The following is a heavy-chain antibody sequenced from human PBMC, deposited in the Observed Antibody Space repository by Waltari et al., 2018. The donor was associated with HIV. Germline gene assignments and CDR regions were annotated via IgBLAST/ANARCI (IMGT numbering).Heavy chain of an antibody. CDR2: IKQDGREK. V-gene: IGHV3-7*01. D-gene: IGHD1-26*01. Sequence: EGQLVESGGGLVQPGGSLRLSCAASGFTFSSDWMSWVRQAPGKGLEWVANIKQDGREKYYVDSVKGRFTISRDNAKNSLYLQMNSLRAEDTAVYFCARRRGSYCLDYWGQGTLVTVSS. CDR3: ARRRGSYCLDY. J-gene: IGHJ4*02. CDR1: GFTFSSDW.